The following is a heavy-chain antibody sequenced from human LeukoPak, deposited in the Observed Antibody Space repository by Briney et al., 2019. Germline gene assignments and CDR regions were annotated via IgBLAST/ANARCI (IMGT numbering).Heavy chain of an antibody. Sequence: GGSLRLSCAASGFTFSSYAMSWVRQAPGKGLEWVSAISGSDGSTYYADSVKGRFTISRDNSKNTLYLQMNSLRAEDTAVYYCAKAVVAVAHNLIFDYWGQGTLVTVSS. CDR2: ISGSDGST. D-gene: IGHD6-19*01. J-gene: IGHJ4*02. V-gene: IGHV3-23*01. CDR3: AKAVVAVAHNLIFDY. CDR1: GFTFSSYA.